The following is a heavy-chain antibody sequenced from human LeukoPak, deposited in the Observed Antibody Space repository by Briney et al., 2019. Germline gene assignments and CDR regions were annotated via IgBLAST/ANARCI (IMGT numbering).Heavy chain of an antibody. CDR3: ARHGRAEGTVADWFDP. CDR1: GGSISSSNW. CDR2: IYHSGST. V-gene: IGHV4-4*02. Sequence: PSGTLSLTCAVSGGSISSSNWWSWVRQPPGKGLEWIGEIYHSGSTNYNPSLKSRVTISVDKSKNQFSLKLSSVTAADTAVYYCARHGRAEGTVADWFDPWGQGTLVTVSS. J-gene: IGHJ5*02. D-gene: IGHD6-19*01.